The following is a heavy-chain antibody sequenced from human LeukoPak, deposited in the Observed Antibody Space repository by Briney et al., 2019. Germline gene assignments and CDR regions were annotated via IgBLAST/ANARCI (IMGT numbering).Heavy chain of an antibody. CDR2: IHTGNGNT. Sequence: ASVKVSRKASGSTSTTYSMHWLRPAPGQRLEWMGCIHTGNGNTKYSQKVQGGVTITTDTSASTAYMELSSLRSEDTAVSYCARDPPTYYYGSGSYGDFDYWGQGTLVTVSS. J-gene: IGHJ4*02. CDR3: ARDPPTYYYGSGSYGDFDY. CDR1: GSTSTTYS. V-gene: IGHV1-3*04. D-gene: IGHD3-10*01.